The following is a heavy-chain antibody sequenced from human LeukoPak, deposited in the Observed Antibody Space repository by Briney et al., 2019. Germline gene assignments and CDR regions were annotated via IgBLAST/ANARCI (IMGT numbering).Heavy chain of an antibody. V-gene: IGHV4-59*08. CDR1: GGSISSYY. Sequence: SEALSLTCTVSGGSISSYYWSWIRQPPGKGLEWIGYIYYSGSTNYNPSLKSRVTISVDTSKNQFSLKLSSVTAADTAVYYCVADSSGPFDYWGQGTLVTVSS. CDR2: IYYSGST. D-gene: IGHD3-22*01. CDR3: VADSSGPFDY. J-gene: IGHJ4*02.